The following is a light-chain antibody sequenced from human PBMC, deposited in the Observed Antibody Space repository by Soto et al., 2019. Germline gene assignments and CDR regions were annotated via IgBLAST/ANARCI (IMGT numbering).Light chain of an antibody. J-gene: IGKJ4*01. CDR2: GAS. V-gene: IGKV3-20*01. Sequence: ENVLTQSPGTLSLSPGERATLSCRASQSVGANYLAWFQQKPGQAPRLLIYGASSRATGIPDRFSGSGSGTDFTLTISRLEPEDFAVYYCQQYDSSPLTFGGGTKVEIK. CDR3: QQYDSSPLT. CDR1: QSVGANY.